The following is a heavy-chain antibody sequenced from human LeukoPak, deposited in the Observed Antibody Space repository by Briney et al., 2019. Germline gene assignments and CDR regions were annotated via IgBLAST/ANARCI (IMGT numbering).Heavy chain of an antibody. D-gene: IGHD2-2*01. V-gene: IGHV1-69*13. J-gene: IGHJ6*03. CDR1: GGTFSSYA. Sequence: ASVKVSCKASGGTFSSYAISWVRQAPGQGLEWMGGIIPVFGTANYAQKLQGRVTITADESTSAAYMELSSLRSEDTAVYYCARVGSGYCSSTSCYLDSYYYYYYMDVWGKGTTVTVSS. CDR2: IIPVFGTA. CDR3: ARVGSGYCSSTSCYLDSYYYYYYMDV.